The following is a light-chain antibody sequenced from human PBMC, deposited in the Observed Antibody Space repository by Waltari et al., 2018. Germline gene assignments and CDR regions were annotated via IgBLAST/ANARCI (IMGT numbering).Light chain of an antibody. J-gene: IGLJ3*02. Sequence: QSVLTQPPSVSGAPGPRVTISCPGSTSNIGAGSDVHWFQQLPGTAPQLLIYGNNNRPSGVPDRFSGSKSGTSASLAISGLQAEDEADYHCQSYDSSLSGAWVFGGGTKLTVL. CDR3: QSYDSSLSGAWV. CDR1: TSNIGAGSD. CDR2: GNN. V-gene: IGLV1-40*01.